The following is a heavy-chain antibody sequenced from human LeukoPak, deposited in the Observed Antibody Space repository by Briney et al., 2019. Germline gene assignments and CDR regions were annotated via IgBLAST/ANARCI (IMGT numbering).Heavy chain of an antibody. CDR1: GGTFSSYA. J-gene: IGHJ4*02. CDR3: ARDVDTAMDGDY. V-gene: IGHV1-69*04. CDR2: IIPILGIA. Sequence: ASVKVSCKASGGTFSSYAISWVRQAPGQGLEWMGRIIPILGIANYAQKFQGRVTITADKSTSTAYMELSSLRSEDTAVYYCARDVDTAMDGDYWGQGTLVTVSS. D-gene: IGHD5-18*01.